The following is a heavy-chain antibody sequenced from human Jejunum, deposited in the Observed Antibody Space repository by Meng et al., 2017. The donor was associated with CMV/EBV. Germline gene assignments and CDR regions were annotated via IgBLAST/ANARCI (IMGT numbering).Heavy chain of an antibody. Sequence: SSCRMSWVRRAPGKGLEWEANIKQDGSDKDYVDSVKGRFTISRDNAKNSLYLQMNSLRAEDTAVYYCASALGYCSSTSCQYYFDYWGQGTLVTVSS. CDR1: SSCR. V-gene: IGHV3-7*01. J-gene: IGHJ4*02. D-gene: IGHD2-2*01. CDR3: ASALGYCSSTSCQYYFDY. CDR2: IKQDGSDK.